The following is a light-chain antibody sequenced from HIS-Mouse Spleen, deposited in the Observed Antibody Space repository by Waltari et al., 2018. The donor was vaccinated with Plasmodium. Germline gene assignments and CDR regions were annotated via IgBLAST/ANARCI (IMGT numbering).Light chain of an antibody. J-gene: IGLJ2*01. CDR1: SSDVGGYNY. V-gene: IGLV2-8*01. CDR3: SSYAGSNNFVV. CDR2: EVS. Sequence: PSASGSPGQSVTLSCTGTSSDVGGYNYVSWYQQHPGKAPKLMIYEVSKRPSGVPDRFSGSKSGNTASLTVSGLQAEDEADYYCSSYAGSNNFVVFGGGTKLTVL.